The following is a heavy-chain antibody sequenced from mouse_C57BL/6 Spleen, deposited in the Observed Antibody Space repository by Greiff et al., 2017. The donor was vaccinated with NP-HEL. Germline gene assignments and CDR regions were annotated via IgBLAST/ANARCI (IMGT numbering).Heavy chain of an antibody. CDR3: ARYNLYYFDY. CDR2: IYPGDGDT. J-gene: IGHJ2*01. Sequence: VQRVESGPELVKPGASVKISCKASGYAFSSSWMNWVKQRPGKGLEWIGRIYPGDGDTNYNGKFKGKATLTADKSSSTAYMQLSSLTSEDSAVYFCARYNLYYFDYWGQGTTLTVSS. D-gene: IGHD1-3*01. V-gene: IGHV1-82*01. CDR1: GYAFSSSW.